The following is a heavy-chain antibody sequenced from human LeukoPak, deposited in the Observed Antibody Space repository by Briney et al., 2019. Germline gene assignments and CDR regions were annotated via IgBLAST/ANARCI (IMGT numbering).Heavy chain of an antibody. V-gene: IGHV3-21*01. CDR1: GFTFSSYS. Sequence: TGGSLRLSCAASGFTFSSYSMNWVRQAPGKGLEWVSSISSSSGYIYYADSVKGRFTISRDNAKNSLYLQMNSLRAEDTAVYYCARDPYDILTGVDYWGQGTLVTVSS. J-gene: IGHJ4*02. CDR2: ISSSSGYI. D-gene: IGHD3-9*01. CDR3: ARDPYDILTGVDY.